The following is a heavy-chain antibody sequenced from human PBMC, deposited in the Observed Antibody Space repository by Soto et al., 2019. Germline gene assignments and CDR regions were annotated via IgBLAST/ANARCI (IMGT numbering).Heavy chain of an antibody. CDR2: IYPSGST. CDR1: GGSISSSNW. Sequence: QVQLQESGPGLVKPSGTLSLTCAVSGGSISSSNWWSWVRQPPGKGLEWSGEIYPSGSTNYNPSLKRRVTMSVNKSQNQFSLMLSSVTAAATAVYYCARSYGDYGGYYFDSWGQGTLVTVSS. D-gene: IGHD4-17*01. V-gene: IGHV4-4*02. J-gene: IGHJ4*02. CDR3: ARSYGDYGGYYFDS.